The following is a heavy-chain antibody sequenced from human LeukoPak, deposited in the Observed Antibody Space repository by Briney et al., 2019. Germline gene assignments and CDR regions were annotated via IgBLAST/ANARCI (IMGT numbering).Heavy chain of an antibody. J-gene: IGHJ3*02. CDR1: DFSLPNSV. CDR2: VSVGGATT. CDR3: AKDRPSAMTINDAFDI. D-gene: IGHD6-6*01. Sequence: GGSLRLSCSGSDFSLPNSVMSWVRQAPGKGLEWVSSVSVGGATTYYADSVKGRFTISRDNSKNTLLLQMNSLRVEDTALYYCAKDRPSAMTINDAFDIWGQGTMVTVSS. V-gene: IGHV3-23*01.